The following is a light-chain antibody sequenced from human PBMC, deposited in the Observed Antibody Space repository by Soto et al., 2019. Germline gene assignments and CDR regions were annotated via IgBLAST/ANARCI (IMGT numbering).Light chain of an antibody. Sequence: DIPITQSPTPLSASVGDRVTFTCQASQDINKNLIWYQQKPGKAPKLLIYDASDLETGVPSRFSGSGSGTGFTFTISSLQPEDFATYYCQQYESLPLTFGQGTRLEIK. CDR1: QDINKN. CDR2: DAS. J-gene: IGKJ5*01. CDR3: QQYESLPLT. V-gene: IGKV1-33*01.